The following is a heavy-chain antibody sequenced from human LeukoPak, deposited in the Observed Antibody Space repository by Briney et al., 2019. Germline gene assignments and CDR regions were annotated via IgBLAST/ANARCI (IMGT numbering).Heavy chain of an antibody. V-gene: IGHV1-69*13. D-gene: IGHD6-13*01. CDR1: GGTFSSYA. J-gene: IGHJ6*03. CDR2: IIPIFGTA. Sequence: GASVKVSCKASGGTFSSYAISWVRQAPGQGLEWMGGIIPIFGTANYAQKFQGRVTITADESTSTAYMELSSLRSDDTAVYYCARREQQLGEKQNYYYYYMDVWGKGTTVTISS. CDR3: ARREQQLGEKQNYYYYYMDV.